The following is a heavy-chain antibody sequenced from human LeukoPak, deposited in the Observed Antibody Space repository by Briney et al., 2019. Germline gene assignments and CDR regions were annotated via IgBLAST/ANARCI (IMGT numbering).Heavy chain of an antibody. J-gene: IGHJ4*02. CDR2: IRSKTHGGTT. V-gene: IGHV3-15*01. CDR3: NYYYDNTGSPGDDS. CDR1: GFTFINAW. D-gene: IGHD3-22*01. Sequence: PGGSLRLSCAASGFTFINAWMSWVRQAPGKGLEWVGRIRSKTHGGTTDYAAPVKGRFTISRDDSKNTLYLQMNSLKTEDTALYSCNYYYDNTGSPGDDSWGRGALVTVSS.